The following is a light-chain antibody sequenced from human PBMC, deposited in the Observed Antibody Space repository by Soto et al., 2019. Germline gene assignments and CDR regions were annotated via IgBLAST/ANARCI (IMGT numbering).Light chain of an antibody. Sequence: DIQMTQSPSSLSASVGDRVTITCRASQSISSYLNWYQQKPGKAPKLLIYAASSLQSGVPSRFSGSGSGTEFTLTISSLQPEDFATYYCLQVNTYPRTFGQGTKVEIK. CDR1: QSISSY. CDR2: AAS. J-gene: IGKJ1*01. V-gene: IGKV1-17*01. CDR3: LQVNTYPRT.